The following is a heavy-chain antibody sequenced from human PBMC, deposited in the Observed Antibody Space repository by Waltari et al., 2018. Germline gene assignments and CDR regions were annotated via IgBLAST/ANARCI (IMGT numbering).Heavy chain of an antibody. CDR3: VRDFDNRFDH. J-gene: IGHJ4*02. CDR2: ITHEGSSK. CDR1: GFPFTFNR. V-gene: IGHV3-30-3*01. D-gene: IGHD3-9*01. Sequence: QVQLVESGGGVVQPGSSLRLSCAVSGFPFTFNRMPWVRQAPGEGLEWVAYITHEGSSKYYADSVKGRFTISRDNSKNTLYLQMNSLRGEDTAVYYCVRDFDNRFDHWGQGTLVTVSS.